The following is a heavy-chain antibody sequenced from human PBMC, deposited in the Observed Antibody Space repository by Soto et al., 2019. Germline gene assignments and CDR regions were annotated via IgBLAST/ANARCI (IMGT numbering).Heavy chain of an antibody. CDR2: ISYDGSNK. CDR1: GFTFSSYA. D-gene: IGHD4-17*01. CDR3: ARDMLAVTTDY. J-gene: IGHJ4*02. V-gene: IGHV3-30-3*01. Sequence: PGGSLRLSCAASGFTFSSYAMHWVRQAPGKGLEWVAVISYDGSNKYYADSGKGRFTISRDNSKNTLYLQMNSLRAEDTAVYYCARDMLAVTTDYWGQGTLVTVSS.